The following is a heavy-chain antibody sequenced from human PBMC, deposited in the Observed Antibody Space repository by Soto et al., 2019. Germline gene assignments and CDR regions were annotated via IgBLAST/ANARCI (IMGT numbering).Heavy chain of an antibody. CDR2: IYHSGRT. V-gene: IGHV4-4*02. J-gene: IGHJ4*02. Sequence: SETLSLTCAVSGDSISSDKWWSWVRQPPGKGLEWIGEIYHSGRTNCNPSLKSRVTISVEKSKNQFSLELSSMTAADTAVYYCARGGDWKFYYWGQGSLVAVSS. CDR1: GDSISSDKW. D-gene: IGHD2-21*02. CDR3: ARGGDWKFYY.